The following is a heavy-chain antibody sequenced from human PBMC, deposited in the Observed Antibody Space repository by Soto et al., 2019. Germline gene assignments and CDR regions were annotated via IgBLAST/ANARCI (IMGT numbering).Heavy chain of an antibody. J-gene: IGHJ4*02. CDR3: ARAPKVSGSSQTRPDF. Sequence: ETLSLTCSVYSVSFSGYYWSWIRQPPGKGLEWIGEISQSGNTNYSPSLKSRVSISIDTSKKQFSLNLASVSAADTAVYYCARAPKVSGSSQTRPDFWGQGTLVTVYS. D-gene: IGHD6-6*01. V-gene: IGHV4-34*01. CDR1: SVSFSGYY. CDR2: ISQSGNT.